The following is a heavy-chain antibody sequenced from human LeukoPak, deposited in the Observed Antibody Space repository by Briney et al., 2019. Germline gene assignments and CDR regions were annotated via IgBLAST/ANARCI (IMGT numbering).Heavy chain of an antibody. Sequence: ASVKVSCKASGYTFTSYYMHWVRQAPGQGLEWMGRINPSGGSTSYAQKFQGRVTMTRDTSTSTVYMELNSLRSEDTAVYYCARDRVATIYYQYAMDVWGQGTTVTVSS. CDR2: INPSGGST. CDR1: GYTFTSYY. CDR3: ARDRVATIYYQYAMDV. J-gene: IGHJ6*02. V-gene: IGHV1-46*01. D-gene: IGHD5-12*01.